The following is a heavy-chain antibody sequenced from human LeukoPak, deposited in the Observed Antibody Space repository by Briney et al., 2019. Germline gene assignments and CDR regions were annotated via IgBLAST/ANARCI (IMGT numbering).Heavy chain of an antibody. Sequence: ASVKVPCKAFGYSFTRKYMHWVGQAPGQGPAGMDVISLSGGSTTLEQQSQDRVTLTRDMSTSPDYLELSSLRSEDTAVYYCARDNSVRDEAGWFNPWGQGTLVTVSS. D-gene: IGHD5-24*01. CDR3: ARDNSVRDEAGWFNP. J-gene: IGHJ5*02. CDR2: ISLSGGST. V-gene: IGHV1-46*01. CDR1: GYSFTRKY.